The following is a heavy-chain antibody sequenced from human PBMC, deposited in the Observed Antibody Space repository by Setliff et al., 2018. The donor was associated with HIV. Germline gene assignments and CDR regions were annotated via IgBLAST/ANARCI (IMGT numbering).Heavy chain of an antibody. CDR2: MNPNSGNT. J-gene: IGHJ4*02. CDR3: ARAPFYYGSGSYQTFDY. V-gene: IGHV1-8*03. CDR1: GYTFTSYD. Sequence: ASVKVSCKASGYTFTSYDINWVRQATGQGLEWMGWMNPNSGNTGYAQKFQGRVTITRNTSTDTAYMELSSVTAADTAVYYCARAPFYYGSGSYQTFDYWGQGTLVTVSS. D-gene: IGHD3-10*01.